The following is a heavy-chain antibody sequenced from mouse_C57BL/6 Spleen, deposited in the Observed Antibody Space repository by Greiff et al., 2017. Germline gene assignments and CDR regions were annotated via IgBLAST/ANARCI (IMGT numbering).Heavy chain of an antibody. Sequence: EVQLQQSGPGLVKPSQSLSLTCSVTGYSITSGYYWNWIRQFPGKKLEWMSYISYAGSNNSNPSLKHRTSFTRDTSRNQFFLKLNSVTTEDTATYYCARRVLLPYFDYWGQGTTLTVSS. V-gene: IGHV3-6*01. CDR1: GYSITSGYY. J-gene: IGHJ2*01. D-gene: IGHD2-12*01. CDR3: ARRVLLPYFDY. CDR2: ISYAGSN.